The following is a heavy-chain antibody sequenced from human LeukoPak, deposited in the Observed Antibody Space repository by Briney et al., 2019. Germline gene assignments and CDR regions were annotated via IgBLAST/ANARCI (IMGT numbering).Heavy chain of an antibody. J-gene: IGHJ5*02. CDR1: GFTFSSYA. V-gene: IGHV3-23*01. Sequence: PGGSLRLSCAASGFTFSSYAMSWVRQAPGKGLEWVSAISGSGGSTYYADSVKGRLTISRDNSKNTLYLQMNSLRAEDTAVYYCAKANVVAAMADWFDPWGQGTLVTVSS. CDR2: ISGSGGST. D-gene: IGHD2-15*01. CDR3: AKANVVAAMADWFDP.